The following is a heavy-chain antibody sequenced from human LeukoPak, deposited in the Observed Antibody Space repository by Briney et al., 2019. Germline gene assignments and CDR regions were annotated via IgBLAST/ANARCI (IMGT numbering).Heavy chain of an antibody. J-gene: IGHJ4*02. CDR3: AKGSLSGGTCYFDY. D-gene: IGHD2-15*01. Sequence: GGSLRLSCAASGFTFSSYAMSWVRQAPGKGLEWVSVISGSGGSTYYADSVKGRFTISRDNSKNTLYLQVNSLRAEDTAVYYCAKGSLSGGTCYFDYWGQGTLVTVSS. CDR1: GFTFSSYA. V-gene: IGHV3-23*01. CDR2: ISGSGGST.